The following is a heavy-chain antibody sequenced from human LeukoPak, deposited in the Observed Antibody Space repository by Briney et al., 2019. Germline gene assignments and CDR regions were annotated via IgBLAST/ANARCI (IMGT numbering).Heavy chain of an antibody. CDR2: ISGSGGST. Sequence: GGSLRLSCAVSGFTFSSYAMSWVRQAPGKGLEWVSTISGSGGSTYHADSVKGRFTISRDNAKNSLYLQMNSLRTEDTAFYYCAKSGGGYRGAFDIWGQGTMVTVSS. D-gene: IGHD3-16*01. CDR1: GFTFSSYA. J-gene: IGHJ3*02. V-gene: IGHV3-23*01. CDR3: AKSGGGYRGAFDI.